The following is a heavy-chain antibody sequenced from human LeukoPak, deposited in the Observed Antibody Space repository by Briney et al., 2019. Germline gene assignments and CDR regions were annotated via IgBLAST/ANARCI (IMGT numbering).Heavy chain of an antibody. CDR3: ARGAAGKIGGYFDY. V-gene: IGHV3-23*01. J-gene: IGHJ4*02. CDR1: GFTFSSYA. D-gene: IGHD6-13*01. Sequence: GGSLRLSCAASGFTFSSYAMSWVRQAPGKGLEWVSLISGGGGSTYYADSVKGRFTISRDNAKNSLYLQMNSLRAEDTAVYYCARGAAGKIGGYFDYWGQGTLVTVSS. CDR2: ISGGGGST.